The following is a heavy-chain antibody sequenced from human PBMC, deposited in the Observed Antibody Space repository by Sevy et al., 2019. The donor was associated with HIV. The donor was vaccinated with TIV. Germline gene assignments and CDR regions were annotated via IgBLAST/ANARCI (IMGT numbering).Heavy chain of an antibody. CDR1: GFAFSSYD. Sequence: GGSLRISCAASGFAFSSYDMHWVRQAPGKGLEWVLYITSSGTTINYADSVKGRFTISRDNAKNSLYLQMNSLRVEDTAVYYCARDLPPSATIVPHFDYWGQGTLVTVSS. J-gene: IGHJ4*02. CDR2: ITSSGTTI. D-gene: IGHD1-26*01. CDR3: ARDLPPSATIVPHFDY. V-gene: IGHV3-48*03.